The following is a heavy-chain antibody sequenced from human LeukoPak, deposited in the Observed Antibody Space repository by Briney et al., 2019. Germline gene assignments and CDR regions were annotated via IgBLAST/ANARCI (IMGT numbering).Heavy chain of an antibody. CDR2: ISGSGGST. J-gene: IGHJ4*02. Sequence: PGGSLRLSCAASGFTFSSYAMSWVRQAPGKGLEWVSAISGSGGSTYYADSVKGRFTISRDNSKNTLYLQMNSLRAEDTAVYYCAKDLPPDTAMVPSFFDYWGQGTLVTVSS. CDR1: GFTFSSYA. D-gene: IGHD5-18*01. CDR3: AKDLPPDTAMVPSFFDY. V-gene: IGHV3-23*01.